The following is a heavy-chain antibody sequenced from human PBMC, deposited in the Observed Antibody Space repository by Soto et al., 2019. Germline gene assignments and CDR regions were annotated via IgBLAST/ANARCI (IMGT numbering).Heavy chain of an antibody. CDR3: ARDGGGIAATGVDAGYYFDY. J-gene: IGHJ4*02. D-gene: IGHD6-13*01. V-gene: IGHV3-21*06. CDR1: GVPFSSDS. CDR2: ISTSSRYI. Sequence: GGYLRLSCAASGVPFSSDSMDWVRQTPGKGLEWVSSISTSSRYIHYADSVRGRFTISRDNAKNSVYLQMNSLRAEDSGVYYCARDGGGIAATGVDAGYYFDYWGQGDLVTV.